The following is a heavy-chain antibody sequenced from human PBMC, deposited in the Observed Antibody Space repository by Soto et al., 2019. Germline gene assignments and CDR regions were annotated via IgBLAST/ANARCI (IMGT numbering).Heavy chain of an antibody. Sequence: QVHLVQSGAEVKKPGASVKVSCQGSGYAFTTYGITWVRQAPGQGLEWMGWISAHNGNTNYAQKLQGRVTVTRDTSTSTAYMERRGLRYDDTAVYYCARGRYGDYWGQGALVTVSS. V-gene: IGHV1-18*01. D-gene: IGHD1-1*01. CDR3: ARGRYGDY. J-gene: IGHJ4*02. CDR1: GYAFTTYG. CDR2: ISAHNGNT.